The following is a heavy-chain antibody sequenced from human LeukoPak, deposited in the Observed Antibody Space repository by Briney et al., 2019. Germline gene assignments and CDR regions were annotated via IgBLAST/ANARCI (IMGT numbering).Heavy chain of an antibody. CDR2: ISSSSNYI. J-gene: IGHJ4*02. Sequence: GGSLRLSCAASGFTFGSYSMNWVRQAPGKGLEWVSSISSSSNYIYYADSVKGRFTISRDNAKNSLYLQMNSLRAEDTAVYYCARISLAAAGTLNFDYGGQGTLVTVSS. V-gene: IGHV3-21*01. D-gene: IGHD6-13*01. CDR3: ARISLAAAGTLNFDY. CDR1: GFTFGSYS.